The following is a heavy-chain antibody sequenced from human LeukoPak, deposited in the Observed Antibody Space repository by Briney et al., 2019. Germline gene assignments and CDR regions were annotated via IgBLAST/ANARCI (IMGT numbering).Heavy chain of an antibody. CDR2: IKQDGSEK. J-gene: IGHJ4*02. CDR3: ARASVAAAITHGDFDY. Sequence: GGSLRLSCAASGFTFSNYWMSWVRQAPGKGLEWVANIKQDGSEKYYVDSVKGRFTISRDNAKNPLYLQMNSLRAEDTAVYYCARASVAAAITHGDFDYWGQGTLVTVSS. V-gene: IGHV3-7*01. D-gene: IGHD2-2*01. CDR1: GFTFSNYW.